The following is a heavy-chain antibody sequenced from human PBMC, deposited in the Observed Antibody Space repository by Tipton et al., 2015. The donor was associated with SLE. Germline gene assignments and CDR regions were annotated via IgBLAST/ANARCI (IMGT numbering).Heavy chain of an antibody. J-gene: IGHJ4*02. Sequence: TLSLTCAVSGYSISSGYYWGWIRQPPGKGLEWIGSIYHSGSTYYNPSLKTRVTISIDMSKNQFSLKLTSVTAADTAVYFCARDRSSVSDWGQGTQVIVSP. D-gene: IGHD5/OR15-5a*01. CDR1: GYSISSGYY. V-gene: IGHV4-38-2*02. CDR3: ARDRSSVSD. CDR2: IYHSGST.